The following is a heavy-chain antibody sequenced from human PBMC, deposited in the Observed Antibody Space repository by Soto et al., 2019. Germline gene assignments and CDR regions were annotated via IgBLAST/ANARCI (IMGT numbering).Heavy chain of an antibody. D-gene: IGHD5-12*01. CDR2: ISSSSSYI. CDR1: GFTFSSYS. CDR3: ARGGRDGYNENWFDP. V-gene: IGHV3-21*01. J-gene: IGHJ5*02. Sequence: EVQLVESGGGLVKPGGSLRLSCAASGFTFSSYSMNWVRQAPGKGLEWVSSISSSSSYIYYADSVKGRFTISRDNAKNSLYLQMNSLRAEDTAVYYCARGGRDGYNENWFDPWGQGTLVTVSS.